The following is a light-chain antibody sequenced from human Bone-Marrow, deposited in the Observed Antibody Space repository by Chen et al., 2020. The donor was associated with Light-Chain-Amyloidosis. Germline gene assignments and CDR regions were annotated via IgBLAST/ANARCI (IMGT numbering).Light chain of an antibody. V-gene: IGKV3-20*01. CDR1: QTISSNY. Sequence: EIVLTQSPATLSLSPGEGANLSCRASQTISSNYLTWSQQKFGQAPRLLIYGSSSRATGIPDRFTGSGSGTDFTLTINRLEPEDFAMYYCQQYGTSPLTVGGGTKVEIK. CDR2: GSS. J-gene: IGKJ4*01. CDR3: QQYGTSPLT.